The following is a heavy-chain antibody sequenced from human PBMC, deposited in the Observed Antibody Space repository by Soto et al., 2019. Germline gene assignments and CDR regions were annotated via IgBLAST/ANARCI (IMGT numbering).Heavy chain of an antibody. D-gene: IGHD5-18*01. V-gene: IGHV1-46*01. CDR1: GYTFTSYY. CDR2: INPSGGST. Sequence: ASVKVSCKASGYTFTSYYMHWVRQAPGQGLEWMGIINPSGGSTSYAQKFQGRVTMTRDTSTSTVYMELSSLRSEDTAVYYCARGAHVDTAMAYYYYGMDVWGQGTTVTVSS. J-gene: IGHJ6*02. CDR3: ARGAHVDTAMAYYYYGMDV.